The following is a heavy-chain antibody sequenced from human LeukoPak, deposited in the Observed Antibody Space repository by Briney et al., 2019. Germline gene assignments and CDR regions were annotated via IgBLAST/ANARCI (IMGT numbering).Heavy chain of an antibody. CDR1: GGSMSSYY. CDR3: ARVGDTSSYFYFLDY. J-gene: IGHJ4*02. CDR2: IFSRGNT. D-gene: IGHD3-22*01. V-gene: IGHV4-4*09. Sequence: SETLSLTCNVSGGSMSSYYWSWIRQPPRKGLEWIGYIFSRGNTNYNPSLKSRVSISVDTSKNQFSLKLSSVTAADTAVYYCARVGDTSSYFYFLDYWGQGTVVTVSS.